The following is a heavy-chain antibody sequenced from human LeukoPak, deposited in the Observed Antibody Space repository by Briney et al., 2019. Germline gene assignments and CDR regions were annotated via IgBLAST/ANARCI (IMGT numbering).Heavy chain of an antibody. CDR2: ISGRGSRT. D-gene: IGHD4-17*01. V-gene: IGHV3-23*01. CDR1: GFTFSSYD. Sequence: GGSLRLSCASSGFTFSSYDMTWVRQTPGKGLEWVSTISGRGSRTYYADSVKGRLTISRDNSKNTLYLQMNSLRVKDTAVYYWARSLAAGTTHYDSWGQGTLVTVSS. J-gene: IGHJ4*02. CDR3: ARSLAAGTTHYDS.